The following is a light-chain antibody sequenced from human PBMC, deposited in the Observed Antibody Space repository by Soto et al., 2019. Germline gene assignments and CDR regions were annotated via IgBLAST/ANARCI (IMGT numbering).Light chain of an antibody. CDR1: QSLLHSNGYNY. Sequence: DIVMTQSPLSLPVTPGEPASISCRSNQSLLHSNGYNYLDWYLQKPGQSPQLLIYFGSNRASGVPDRFSGSGSGTDFTLKISRVEAEDVGVYYCMQALQTPPWTFGQGTKVEI. CDR3: MQALQTPPWT. V-gene: IGKV2-28*01. CDR2: FGS. J-gene: IGKJ1*01.